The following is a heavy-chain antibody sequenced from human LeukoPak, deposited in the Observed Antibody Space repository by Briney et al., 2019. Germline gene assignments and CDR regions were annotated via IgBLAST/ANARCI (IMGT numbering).Heavy chain of an antibody. CDR3: ARDLSVISAKGSAFDI. V-gene: IGHV4-31*03. Sequence: SETLSLTCTVSGGSISSGGYYWSWIRQHPGKGLEWIGYIYYSGSTYYNPSLKSRVTISVDTSKNQFSLKLSSVTAADTAVYYCARDLSVISAKGSAFDIWGQGTRVTVSS. CDR2: IYYSGST. D-gene: IGHD4-11*01. CDR1: GGSISSGGYY. J-gene: IGHJ3*02.